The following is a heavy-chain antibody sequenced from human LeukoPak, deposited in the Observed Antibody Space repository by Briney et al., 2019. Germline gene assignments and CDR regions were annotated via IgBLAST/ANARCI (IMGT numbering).Heavy chain of an antibody. CDR3: ATWSTIAWQDFDY. V-gene: IGHV3-48*03. D-gene: IGHD2/OR15-2a*01. CDR2: ISSSGATI. J-gene: IGHJ4*02. Sequence: GGSLRLSCVASGFTFSSYELNWVRQAPGKGLEWISYISSSGATIYYADSVKGRFTISRDNAKNSLYLQMNTLRAEDTALYYCATWSTIAWQDFDYWGQGTLVTVAS. CDR1: GFTFSSYE.